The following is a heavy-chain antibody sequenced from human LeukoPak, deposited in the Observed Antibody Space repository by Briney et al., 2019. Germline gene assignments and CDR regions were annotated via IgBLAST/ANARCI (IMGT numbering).Heavy chain of an antibody. CDR1: TYILTAYY. CDR2: INPDSGGT. Sequence: GASVKVSCKASTYILTAYYIHWVRQAPGQGLEWMGRINPDSGGTNSSQRFQGRVTMTRDTSISTAYMELTRLRSDDTAVYYCASPEEVGGSTLPLVHWGQGTLVAVSS. D-gene: IGHD1-26*01. CDR3: ASPEEVGGSTLPLVH. V-gene: IGHV1-2*06. J-gene: IGHJ4*02.